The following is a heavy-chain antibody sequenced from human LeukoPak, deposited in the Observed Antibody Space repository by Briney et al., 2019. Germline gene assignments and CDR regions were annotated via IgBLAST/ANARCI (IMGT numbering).Heavy chain of an antibody. Sequence: GGSLRLSCAASGFTFSSYGMHWVRQAPGKGLEWVAFIRYDGSNKYYADSVKGRFTISRDNSKNTLYLQMNSLRAEDTAVYYCAKTPYSLDYSDHWGQGTLVTVSS. D-gene: IGHD6-13*01. CDR2: IRYDGSNK. V-gene: IGHV3-30*02. CDR3: AKTPYSLDYSDH. CDR1: GFTFSSYG. J-gene: IGHJ4*02.